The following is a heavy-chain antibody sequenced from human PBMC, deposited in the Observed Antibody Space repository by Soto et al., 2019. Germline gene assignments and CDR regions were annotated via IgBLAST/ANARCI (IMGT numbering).Heavy chain of an antibody. CDR3: ARAGTNGGDLSY. V-gene: IGHV4-31*03. D-gene: IGHD2-21*02. CDR1: GGSISSGGYY. Sequence: SETLSLTCTVSGGSISSGGYYWSWIRQDPGKGLEWIGYIYYSGSTYYNPSLKSRVTISVDTSKNQFSLKLSSVTAADTAVYYCARAGTNGGDLSYWGQGTLVTVSS. J-gene: IGHJ4*02. CDR2: IYYSGST.